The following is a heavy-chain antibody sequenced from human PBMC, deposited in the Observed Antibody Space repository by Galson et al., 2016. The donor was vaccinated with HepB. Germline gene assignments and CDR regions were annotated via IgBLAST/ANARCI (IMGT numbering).Heavy chain of an antibody. J-gene: IGHJ4*02. D-gene: IGHD6-13*01. CDR3: ARLVYSSRSYYFDY. Sequence: LSLTCAVSGGSMSNINWWSWVRQPPGKGLEWIGEIDHSGSTNYNPSLKSRVTISIDKSKNRFSLKLSSVTAADTAIYYCARLVYSSRSYYFDYWGQGTLVTVSS. CDR2: IDHSGST. CDR1: GGSMSNINW. V-gene: IGHV4-4*02.